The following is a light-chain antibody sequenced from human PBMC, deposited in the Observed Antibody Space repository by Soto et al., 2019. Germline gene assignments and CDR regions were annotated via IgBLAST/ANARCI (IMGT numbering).Light chain of an antibody. CDR2: DAS. CDR1: QSVSSY. J-gene: IGKJ1*01. CDR3: QQYNDWPRT. Sequence: EIVMTQSPATLSVSPGERATLSCRASQSVSSYLAWYQQKPGQAPRLLISDASTRATSIPARFSGSGSGTEFTLTISSLQSEDFAVYYCQQYNDWPRTFGQGTKVEIK. V-gene: IGKV3-15*01.